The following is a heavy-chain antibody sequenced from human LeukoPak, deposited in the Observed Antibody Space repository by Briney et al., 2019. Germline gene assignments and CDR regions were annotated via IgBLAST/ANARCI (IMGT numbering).Heavy chain of an antibody. Sequence: ASVKVSRKASGYTFTSYYMHWVRQAPGQGLEWMGIINPSGGSTSYAQKFQGRVTMTRDTSTSTVYMELSSLRSEDTAVYYCARTNYDFWSGYSFDYWGQGTLVTVSS. V-gene: IGHV1-46*01. CDR3: ARTNYDFWSGYSFDY. J-gene: IGHJ4*02. CDR1: GYTFTSYY. CDR2: INPSGGST. D-gene: IGHD3-3*01.